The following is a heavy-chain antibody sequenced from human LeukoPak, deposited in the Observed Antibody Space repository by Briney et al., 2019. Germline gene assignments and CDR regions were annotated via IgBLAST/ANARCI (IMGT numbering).Heavy chain of an antibody. V-gene: IGHV4-34*01. D-gene: IGHD3-22*01. CDR3: ARGESDYYDSSGYYYNWFDP. CDR2: INHSGST. CDR1: GGSFSGYY. Sequence: PSETLSLTCAVYGGSFSGYYWSWIRQPPGKGLEWIGEINHSGSTNYNPSLKSRGTISVDTSKNQFSLKLSSVTAADTAVYYCARGESDYYDSSGYYYNWFDPWGQGTLVTVSS. J-gene: IGHJ5*02.